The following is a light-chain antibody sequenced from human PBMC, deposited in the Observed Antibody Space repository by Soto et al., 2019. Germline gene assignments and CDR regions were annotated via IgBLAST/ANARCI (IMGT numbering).Light chain of an antibody. CDR3: QQRSNWPLYT. CDR1: QSVSSY. Sequence: EIVLTQSPATLSLSPGERDTLSCRASQSVSSYLAWYQQKPGQAPRLLIYDASNRATGIPARFSGSGSGTDFTLTISSLEPEDFAVHYCQQRSNWPLYTFGQGTKLEIK. J-gene: IGKJ2*01. CDR2: DAS. V-gene: IGKV3-11*01.